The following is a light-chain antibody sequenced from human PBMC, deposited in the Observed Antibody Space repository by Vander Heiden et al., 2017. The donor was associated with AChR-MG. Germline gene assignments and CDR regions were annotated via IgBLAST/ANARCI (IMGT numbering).Light chain of an antibody. CDR1: SSDVSSYNF. CDR2: DVS. Sequence: QSALSHPRSASGSPGQPVTLSCTGTSSDVSSYNFVSWYQQHPGRAPKLILYDVSQRPSGVPDRFSGSKSGNTASLTISGLQAEDEAAYYCCSYAGYYTVFGGGTKLTVL. CDR3: CSYAGYYTV. V-gene: IGLV2-11*01. J-gene: IGLJ2*01.